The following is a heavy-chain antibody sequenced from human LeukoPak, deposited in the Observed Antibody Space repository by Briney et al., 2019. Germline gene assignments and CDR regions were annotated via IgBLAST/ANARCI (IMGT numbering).Heavy chain of an antibody. D-gene: IGHD2-21*01. J-gene: IGHJ4*02. CDR2: RSSDGNSK. CDR3: AKRGILG. CDR1: GFTFSTYA. Sequence: PGGSLRLSCAASGFTFSTYAMHWVRQAPGKGLEWVATRSSDGNSKNYADSVKGRFTISRDNSKNTLYLQMNSLRAEDTAVYYCAKRGILGWGQGTLVTVSS. V-gene: IGHV3-30*04.